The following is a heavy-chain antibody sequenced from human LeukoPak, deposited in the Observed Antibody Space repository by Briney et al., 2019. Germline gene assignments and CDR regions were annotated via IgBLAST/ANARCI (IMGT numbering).Heavy chain of an antibody. Sequence: GGSLRLSCAASGFTFSSYAMSWVRQAPGKGLEWVSAISGSGDRTYYADSVKGRFTISRDNAKNTLYLQMNSLRAEDTAVYYCVREYSSSSGRAFDIWGQGTMVTVS. V-gene: IGHV3-23*01. CDR1: GFTFSSYA. D-gene: IGHD6-6*01. CDR2: ISGSGDRT. J-gene: IGHJ3*02. CDR3: VREYSSSSGRAFDI.